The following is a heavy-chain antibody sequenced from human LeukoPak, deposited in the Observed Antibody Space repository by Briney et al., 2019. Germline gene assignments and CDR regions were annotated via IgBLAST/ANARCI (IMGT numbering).Heavy chain of an antibody. CDR3: ARLNWNTGYFDY. V-gene: IGHV4-34*01. D-gene: IGHD1/OR15-1a*01. CDR2: INHSGST. CDR1: GGSFSGYY. Sequence: PSETLSLTCAVYGGSFSGYYWSWIRQPPGKGLEWIGEINHSGSTSYNPSLKSRVTISVDTSKNQFSLKLSSVTAADTAVYYCARLNWNTGYFDYWGQGTLVTVSS. J-gene: IGHJ4*02.